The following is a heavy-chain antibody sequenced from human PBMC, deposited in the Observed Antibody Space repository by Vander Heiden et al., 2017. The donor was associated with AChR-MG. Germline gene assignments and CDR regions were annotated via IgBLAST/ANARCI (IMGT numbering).Heavy chain of an antibody. J-gene: IGHJ4*02. CDR2: INHSGST. V-gene: IGHV4-34*01. CDR1: GGSFSGYY. Sequence: QVQLQQWGAGLLKPSETLSLTCAVYGGSFSGYYWSWIRQPPGKGLEWIGEINHSGSTNYNPSLKSRVTISVDTSKNQFSLKLSSVTAADTAVYYCARGRVKGYSSGWYRNYFDYWGQGTLVTVSS. D-gene: IGHD6-19*01. CDR3: ARGRVKGYSSGWYRNYFDY.